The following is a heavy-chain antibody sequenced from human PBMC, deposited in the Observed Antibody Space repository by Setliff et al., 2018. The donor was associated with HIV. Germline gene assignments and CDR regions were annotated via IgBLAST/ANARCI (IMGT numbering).Heavy chain of an antibody. CDR1: GDSISSSAYY. Sequence: SETLSLTCTVSGDSISSSAYYWGWIRQPPGKGLEGIGSMHNSGSTYYNPSVKSRLTISLDTSKNQFSLQVTSVTAADTAVYYCARDPYCPHTCYEDFTFDSWGQGTLVTVSS. CDR2: MHNSGST. D-gene: IGHD2-2*01. J-gene: IGHJ4*02. CDR3: ARDPYCPHTCYEDFTFDS. V-gene: IGHV4-39*07.